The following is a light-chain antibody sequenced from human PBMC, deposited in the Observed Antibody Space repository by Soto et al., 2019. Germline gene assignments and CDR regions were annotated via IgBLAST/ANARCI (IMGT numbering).Light chain of an antibody. CDR2: DVG. V-gene: IGLV2-14*03. J-gene: IGLJ1*01. CDR3: NSYREDHPRFYV. Sequence: QSELTQPASVSGSPGQSIPISCTGTHSDIGNYNYVSWYQHLPGKAPKLMIYDVGSRPSGVSSRFSGSKSGNTASLAISGLQAEDEADYYCNSYREDHPRFYVFGTGTKVTVL. CDR1: HSDIGNYNY.